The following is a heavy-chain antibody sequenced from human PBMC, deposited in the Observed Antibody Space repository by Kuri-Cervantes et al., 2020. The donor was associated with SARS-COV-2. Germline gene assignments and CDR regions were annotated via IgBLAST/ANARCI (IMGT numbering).Heavy chain of an antibody. D-gene: IGHD1-14*01. CDR1: GATFSIFD. V-gene: IGHV1-69*11. CDR3: AREGGRYNRNFRVFG. CDR2: IIGMTGTV. Sequence: SVKVSCKASGATFSIFDMSWVRLAPGQGPEWMGRIIGMTGTVHYAQNFKDRVTITADASTSTAYMELSSLRSEDTAVYYCAREGGRYNRNFRVFGWGQGTVVTVSS. J-gene: IGHJ4*02.